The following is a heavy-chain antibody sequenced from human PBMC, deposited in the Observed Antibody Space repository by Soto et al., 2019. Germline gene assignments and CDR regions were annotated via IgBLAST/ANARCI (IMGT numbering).Heavy chain of an antibody. Sequence: QVQVVESGGGVVQPGKSLRLSCAASGFTFSSFGMHWVRQAPGKGLEWVSLIWYDGSKKSYGDSVKGRFTISRDNSRNTVYVRMNSLRADDTAVYYCARDASYYSLWSGYYPSRNGMDVWGQGTTVTVSS. V-gene: IGHV3-33*01. CDR2: IWYDGSKK. J-gene: IGHJ6*02. D-gene: IGHD3-3*01. CDR3: ARDASYYSLWSGYYPSRNGMDV. CDR1: GFTFSSFG.